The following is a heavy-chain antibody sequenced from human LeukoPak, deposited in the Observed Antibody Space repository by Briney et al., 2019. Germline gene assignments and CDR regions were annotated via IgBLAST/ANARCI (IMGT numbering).Heavy chain of an antibody. D-gene: IGHD6-6*01. Sequence: GRSLTLSCAASAFTVSSNYTSWVRQAPGKGLEWVSVIYSGGSPYYADSVKGGFTISRDNSKNTLYLQMNSLRAEDTAVYYCARRSRGLYSSSSGYYYYYYMDVWGKGTTVTVSS. J-gene: IGHJ6*03. CDR3: ARRSRGLYSSSSGYYYYYYMDV. V-gene: IGHV3-66*02. CDR1: AFTVSSNY. CDR2: IYSGGSP.